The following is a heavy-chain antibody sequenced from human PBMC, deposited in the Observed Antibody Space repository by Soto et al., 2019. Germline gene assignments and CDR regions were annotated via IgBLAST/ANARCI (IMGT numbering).Heavy chain of an antibody. V-gene: IGHV1-2*02. CDR3: AVRGGYCTNGVCYHWWFDP. CDR2: INPKSGGT. Sequence: ASVKVSCKASGFTFITYDFSWVRQAPGQGLEWMGWINPKSGGTNYATNFQGRVTMTRDTSTSTAYMELSSLRSEDTAVYYCAVRGGYCTNGVCYHWWFDPWG. D-gene: IGHD2-8*01. J-gene: IGHJ5*02. CDR1: GFTFITYD.